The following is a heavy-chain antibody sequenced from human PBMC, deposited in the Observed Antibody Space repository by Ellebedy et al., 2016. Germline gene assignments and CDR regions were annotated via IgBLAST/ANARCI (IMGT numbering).Heavy chain of an antibody. Sequence: SETLSLTCTVSGGSISSYYWSWIRQPPGKGLEWIGYIYYSGSTNYNPSLKSRVTISVDTSKNQFSLKLSSVTAADTAVYYCARHGYSSGWYAWYFDLWGRGTLVTVSS. CDR1: GGSISSYY. CDR2: IYYSGST. J-gene: IGHJ2*01. CDR3: ARHGYSSGWYAWYFDL. D-gene: IGHD6-19*01. V-gene: IGHV4-59*08.